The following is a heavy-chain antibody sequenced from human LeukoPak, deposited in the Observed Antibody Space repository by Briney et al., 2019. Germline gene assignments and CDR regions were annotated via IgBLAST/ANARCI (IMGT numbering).Heavy chain of an antibody. CDR3: ARGPTGSYSNFDY. CDR2: ARNKANSHTT. CDR1: GFTFSDHY. D-gene: IGHD1-26*01. Sequence: GGSLRLSCAASGFTFSDHYMDWVRQAPGKGLEWVGRARNKANSHTTEYAASVKGRFTISRDDSKNSLYLQMNSLKTEDTAVYYCARGPTGSYSNFDYWGQGTLVTVPS. V-gene: IGHV3-72*01. J-gene: IGHJ4*02.